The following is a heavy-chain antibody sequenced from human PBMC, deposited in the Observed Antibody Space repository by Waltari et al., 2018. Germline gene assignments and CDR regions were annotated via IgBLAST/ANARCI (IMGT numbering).Heavy chain of an antibody. Sequence: QVQLVQSGAEVKKPGASVKVSCKTSGHAFTSYYMHWVRQAHGQGLEWMGMIHPNSGGTNYAQKYQGRITMTRDTSISTVYMELGRLISNDTAVYYCARSYQSGSYSDYWGQGTPVTVSS. CDR2: IHPNSGGT. V-gene: IGHV1-2*02. D-gene: IGHD1-26*01. J-gene: IGHJ4*02. CDR3: ARSYQSGSYSDY. CDR1: GHAFTSYY.